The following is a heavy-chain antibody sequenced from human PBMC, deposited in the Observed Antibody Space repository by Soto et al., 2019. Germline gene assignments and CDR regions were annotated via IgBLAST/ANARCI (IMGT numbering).Heavy chain of an antibody. CDR1: GGSLSGYY. CDR3: ARHHVRGRTIAGAAEF. J-gene: IGHJ4*02. Sequence: SETLSLTCAVYGGSLSGYYWSWIRQPPGKALEWIGEFNHSGDTNYNPSLKSRVTISVDTSKNQLFLNLSSVIAADTAMYYCARHHVRGRTIAGAAEFWGQGTLVTVSS. D-gene: IGHD1-26*01. V-gene: IGHV4-34*01. CDR2: FNHSGDT.